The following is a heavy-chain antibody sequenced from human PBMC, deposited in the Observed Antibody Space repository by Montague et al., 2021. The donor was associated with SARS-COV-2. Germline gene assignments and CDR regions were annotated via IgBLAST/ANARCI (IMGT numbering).Heavy chain of an antibody. J-gene: IGHJ4*02. D-gene: IGHD3-22*01. CDR2: IKQSGST. CDR3: ARGHLSVSMIVVVFTSASYYFDY. CDR1: GGSFGDDH. Sequence: SETLSLTCGVYGGSFGDDHWSRIRQPPGKGLEWIGDIKQSGSTNYNPSLKSRVTISVDTSKSQFSLKLTSVTAADTAVYFCARGHLSVSMIVVVFTSASYYFDYWGQGAQVTVAS. V-gene: IGHV4-34*01.